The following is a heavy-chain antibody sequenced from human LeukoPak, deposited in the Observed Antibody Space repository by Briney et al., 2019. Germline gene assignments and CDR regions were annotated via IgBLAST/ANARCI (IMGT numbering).Heavy chain of an antibody. CDR3: ARGPRVYGDYFVGYYYYMDV. D-gene: IGHD4-17*01. V-gene: IGHV4-39*07. J-gene: IGHJ6*03. CDR1: GGSISSSSYY. Sequence: PSETLSLTCTVSGGSISSSSYYWGWIRQPPGKGLEWIGEINHSGSTNYDPSLKSRVTISVDTSKNQFSLKLSSVTAADTAVYYCARGPRVYGDYFVGYYYYMDVWGKGTTVTVSS. CDR2: INHSGST.